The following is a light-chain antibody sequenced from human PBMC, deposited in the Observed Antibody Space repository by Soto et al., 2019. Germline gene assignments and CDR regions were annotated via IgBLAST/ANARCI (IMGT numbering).Light chain of an antibody. V-gene: IGLV2-14*01. CDR1: NSDIGSYKY. J-gene: IGLJ1*01. Sequence: QSVLTQPASVSGSPGQSITISCAGSNSDIGSYKYVSWFQQHPGNAPKLIISEVRDRPSGVSTRFSGSKSGNTASLTISGLQPEDEADYYSPSYTPGATPYVSG. CDR2: EVR. CDR3: PSYTPGATPYV.